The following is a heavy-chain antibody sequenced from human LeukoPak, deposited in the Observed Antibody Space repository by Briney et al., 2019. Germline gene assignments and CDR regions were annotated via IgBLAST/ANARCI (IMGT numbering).Heavy chain of an antibody. CDR2: IYHSGST. V-gene: IGHV4-59*12. CDR1: GGSISSYY. D-gene: IGHD3-22*01. J-gene: IGHJ3*02. Sequence: PSETLSLTCTVSGGSISSYYWSWIRQPPGKGLEWIGYIYHSGSTYYNPSLKSRVTISVDRSKNQFSLKLSSVTAADTAVYYCARDDSSGYCAFDIWGQGTMVTVSS. CDR3: ARDDSSGYCAFDI.